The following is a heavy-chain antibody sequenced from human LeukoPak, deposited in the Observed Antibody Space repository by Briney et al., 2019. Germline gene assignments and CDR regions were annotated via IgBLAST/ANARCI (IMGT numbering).Heavy chain of an antibody. CDR1: GGSISSYY. CDR2: IYYSGST. J-gene: IGHJ3*02. V-gene: IGHV4-59*08. D-gene: IGHD3-16*01. CDR3: ARLGGGAFDI. Sequence: SETLSLTCTVSGGSISSYYWSWIRQSPGKGLEWIGYIYYSGSTNYNPSLKSRVTISVDTSKNHFSLKLTSVTAADTAVYYCARLGGGAFDIWGQGTMVTVSS.